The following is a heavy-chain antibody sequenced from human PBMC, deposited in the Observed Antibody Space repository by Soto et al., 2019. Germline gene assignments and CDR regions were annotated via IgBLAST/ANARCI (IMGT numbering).Heavy chain of an antibody. D-gene: IGHD2-15*01. CDR1: GGSISGSY. CDR3: TKYRRTDAEGYSFDY. V-gene: IGHV4-59*01. J-gene: IGHJ4*02. CDR2: IHYSGST. Sequence: NPSETLSLTCTVSGGSISGSYCSWIRQTPGKVLEWVGYIHYSGSTNYNPSLKSRVTMSVDSAKNQSSLQLSSVTAADTAVYFCTKYRRTDAEGYSFDYWGQGALVTVSS.